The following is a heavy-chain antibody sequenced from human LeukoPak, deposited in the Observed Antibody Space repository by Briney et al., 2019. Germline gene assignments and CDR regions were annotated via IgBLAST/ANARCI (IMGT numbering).Heavy chain of an antibody. CDR1: GVSISSSNSY. J-gene: IGHJ4*02. D-gene: IGHD3-22*01. CDR2: IYYSGST. CDR3: ARERDFYDSSGSPSY. V-gene: IGHV4-39*07. Sequence: SETLSLTCTVSGVSISSSNSYWGWIRQPPGKGLEWIGTIYYSGSTYYNPSFKSRVTISVDTSKNQFSLKVRSVTAADTAVYYCARERDFYDSSGSPSYWGQGTLVIVSS.